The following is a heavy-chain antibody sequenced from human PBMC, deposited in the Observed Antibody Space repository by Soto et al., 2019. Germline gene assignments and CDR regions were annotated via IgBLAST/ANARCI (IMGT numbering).Heavy chain of an antibody. Sequence: ETLSLTCAVYGGSFSGYYWSWIRPPPGKGLEWIGEINHSGSTNYNPSLKSRVTISVDTSKNQFSLKLSSVTAADTAVYYCARGRDDFWSGYIDYWGQGTLVTVS. CDR1: GGSFSGYY. CDR2: INHSGST. V-gene: IGHV4-34*01. J-gene: IGHJ4*02. D-gene: IGHD3-3*01. CDR3: ARGRDDFWSGYIDY.